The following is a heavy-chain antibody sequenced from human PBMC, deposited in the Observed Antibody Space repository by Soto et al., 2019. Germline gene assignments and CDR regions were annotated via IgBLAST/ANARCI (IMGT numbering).Heavy chain of an antibody. CDR3: ARLITIFGVANNWFDP. J-gene: IGHJ5*02. CDR2: ISAYNGNT. Sequence: GASVKVSCKASGYTFTSYGISWVRQAPGQGLEWMGWISAYNGNTNYAQKLQGRVTMTTDTSTSTAYMELRSLRSDDTAVYYCARLITIFGVANNWFDPWGQGTLVTVSS. CDR1: GYTFTSYG. D-gene: IGHD3-3*01. V-gene: IGHV1-18*01.